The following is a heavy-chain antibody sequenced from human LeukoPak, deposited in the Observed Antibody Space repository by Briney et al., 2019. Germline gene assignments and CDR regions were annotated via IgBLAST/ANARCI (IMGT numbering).Heavy chain of an antibody. Sequence: GGSLRLSCAASGFSFSSYSMNWVRQAPGKGLEWVSSISSTTSYIYYADSVKGRFTISRDNAKNSLYLQMNSLRAEDTAVYYCARGVYSSGWYRVGALDYWGQGTLVTVSS. J-gene: IGHJ4*02. V-gene: IGHV3-21*01. CDR1: GFSFSSYS. CDR3: ARGVYSSGWYRVGALDY. D-gene: IGHD6-19*01. CDR2: ISSTTSYI.